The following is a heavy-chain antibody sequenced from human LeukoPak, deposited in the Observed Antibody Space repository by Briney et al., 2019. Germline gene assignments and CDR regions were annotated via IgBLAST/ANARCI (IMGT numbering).Heavy chain of an antibody. Sequence: ASVKVSCKASGYTFTSYAMHWVRQAPGQRLEWMGWINAGNGNTKYSQEFQGRVTITRDTSASTAYMELSSLRSEDTAVYYCARAQRVGWLVLGYWGQGTLVTVSS. J-gene: IGHJ4*02. D-gene: IGHD6-19*01. CDR1: GYTFTSYA. CDR2: INAGNGNT. CDR3: ARAQRVGWLVLGY. V-gene: IGHV1-3*01.